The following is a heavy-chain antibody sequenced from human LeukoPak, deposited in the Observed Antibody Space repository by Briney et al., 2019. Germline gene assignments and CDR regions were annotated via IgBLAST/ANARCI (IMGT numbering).Heavy chain of an antibody. CDR1: GGSISSYY. J-gene: IGHJ5*02. Sequence: SETLSLTCTVSGGSISSYYWSWIRQPPGKGLEWIGYIYYSGSTNYNPSLKSRVTISVDTSKNQFSLKLSSVTAADTAVYYCARGTYYYDSSGYYVPDPNQLNWFDPWGQGTLVTVSS. V-gene: IGHV4-59*01. D-gene: IGHD3-22*01. CDR3: ARGTYYYDSSGYYVPDPNQLNWFDP. CDR2: IYYSGST.